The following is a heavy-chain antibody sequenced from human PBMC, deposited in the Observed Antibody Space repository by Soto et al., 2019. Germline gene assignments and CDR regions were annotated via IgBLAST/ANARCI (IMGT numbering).Heavy chain of an antibody. CDR1: GDSISSSTYY. J-gene: IGHJ5*02. V-gene: IGHV4-39*01. CDR2: INYSGRT. D-gene: IGHD2-15*01. CDR3: ARLFGCSGGSCYFDP. Sequence: HLQLQESGPGQVKPSETLSLTCTVSGDSISSSTYYWAWTRQPPGKGLEWIGSINYSGRTYYSPYVKIRITISVDTSKNQYSLKLHSVTATDTAVYYCARLFGCSGGSCYFDPWGQGTLVTVSS.